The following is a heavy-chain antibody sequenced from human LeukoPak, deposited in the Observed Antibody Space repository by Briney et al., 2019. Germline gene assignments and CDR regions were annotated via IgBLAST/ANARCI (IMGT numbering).Heavy chain of an antibody. Sequence: GGSLRLSCAASGFTFSSYGMHWVRQAPGKGLEWVAVISYDGSNKYYADSVKGRFTISRDNSKNTLYLQMNSLRAEDTAVYYCAKDRSSSWSFDYWGQGTLVTVSS. D-gene: IGHD6-13*01. CDR3: AKDRSSSWSFDY. CDR2: ISYDGSNK. J-gene: IGHJ4*02. V-gene: IGHV3-30*18. CDR1: GFTFSSYG.